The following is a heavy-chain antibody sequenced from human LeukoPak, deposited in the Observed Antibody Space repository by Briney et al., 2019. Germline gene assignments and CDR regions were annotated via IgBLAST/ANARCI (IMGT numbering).Heavy chain of an antibody. CDR2: INSDGSST. CDR1: GFTFSNAW. Sequence: PGGSLRLSCAASGFTFSNAWMSWVRQAPGKGLVWVSRINSDGSSTSYADSVKGRFTISRDNAKNTLYLQMNSLRAEDTAVYYCARGVGDYVWGSYRLDYWGQGALVTVSS. V-gene: IGHV3-74*01. D-gene: IGHD3-16*02. J-gene: IGHJ4*02. CDR3: ARGVGDYVWGSYRLDY.